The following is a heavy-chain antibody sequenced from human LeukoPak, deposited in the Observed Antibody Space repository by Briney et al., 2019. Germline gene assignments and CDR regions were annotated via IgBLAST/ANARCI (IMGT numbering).Heavy chain of an antibody. D-gene: IGHD2-8*01. CDR3: ARKLMSSRQFEY. Sequence: PGGSLRLSCEGSGFAFNVFGMHWIRQAPGKGLEWVAFIKADGVFTNYAEAVKGRFTISRDNSDNTVFLQMEGIRPDYTAVDYGARKLMSSRQFEYWGQGTLITVSS. V-gene: IGHV3-30*02. J-gene: IGHJ4*02. CDR2: IKADGVFT. CDR1: GFAFNVFG.